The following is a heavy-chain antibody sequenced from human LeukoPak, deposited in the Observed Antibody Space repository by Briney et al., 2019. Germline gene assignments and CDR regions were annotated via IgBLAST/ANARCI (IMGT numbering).Heavy chain of an antibody. CDR1: GGTFSSYA. D-gene: IGHD5-18*01. J-gene: IGHJ4*02. Sequence: GASVKVSCKASGGTFSSYAISWVRQAPGQGLEWMGRTIPIFGIANYAQKFQGRVTITADKSTSTAYMELSSLRSEDTAVYYCARDRGQLWTGGFDYWGQGTLVTVSS. CDR2: TIPIFGIA. V-gene: IGHV1-69*04. CDR3: ARDRGQLWTGGFDY.